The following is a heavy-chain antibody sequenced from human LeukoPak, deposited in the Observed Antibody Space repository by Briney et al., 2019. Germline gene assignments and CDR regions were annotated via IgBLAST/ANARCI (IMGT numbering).Heavy chain of an antibody. CDR1: GFTLSSYE. D-gene: IGHD4-17*01. CDR2: ISSSGSTI. CDR3: ARFGTSVTCNY. Sequence: GGSLTLSCAASGFTLSSYEMNWVRQPPGKGLEWVSYISSSGSTIYYADSVKGRFTISRDNAKHSLNLQMNSLRAEDTAVYYCARFGTSVTCNYWGQGTLVTVSS. J-gene: IGHJ4*02. V-gene: IGHV3-48*03.